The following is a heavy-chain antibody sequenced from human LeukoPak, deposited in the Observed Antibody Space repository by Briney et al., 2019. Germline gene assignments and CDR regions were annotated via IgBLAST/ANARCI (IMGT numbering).Heavy chain of an antibody. CDR3: AKFTGWYTDY. D-gene: IGHD6-19*01. J-gene: IGHJ4*02. V-gene: IGHV3-23*01. Sequence: PGGSLRLSCAASGFTFSSYAMSWVRQAPGKGLEWVSTISATADSTFYPDSVKGRFTISRGNSKNTLYLQMNSLRAEDTAIYFCAKFTGWYTDYWGQGTLVTVSS. CDR1: GFTFSSYA. CDR2: ISATADST.